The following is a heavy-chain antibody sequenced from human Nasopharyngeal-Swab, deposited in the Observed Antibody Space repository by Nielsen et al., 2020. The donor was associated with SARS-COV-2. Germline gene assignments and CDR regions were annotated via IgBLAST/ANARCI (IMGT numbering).Heavy chain of an antibody. J-gene: IGHJ6*02. CDR3: ARARSSSWYHYYGMDV. D-gene: IGHD6-13*01. V-gene: IGHV3-30*03. CDR1: GFTFSSYG. CDR2: ISYDGSNK. Sequence: GRSLRLSCAASGFTFSSYGMHWVRQAPGKGLEWVAVISYDGSNKYYADSVKGRFTISRDNSKNTLYLQMNSLRAEDTAVYYCARARSSSWYHYYGMDVWGQGTTVTVSS.